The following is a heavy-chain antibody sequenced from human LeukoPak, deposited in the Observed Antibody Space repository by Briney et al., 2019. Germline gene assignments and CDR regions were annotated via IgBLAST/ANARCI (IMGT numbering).Heavy chain of an antibody. J-gene: IGHJ3*02. CDR2: FDPEDGET. CDR1: GYTLTELS. CDR3: ARRSSGGYSYGWDAFDI. Sequence: HGASVKVSCKVSGYTLTELSMHWVRQAPGKGLEWMGGFDPEDGETIYAQKFQGRVTMTEDTSTDTAYMELSSLRSEDTAVYYCARRSSGGYSYGWDAFDIWGQGTMVTVSS. D-gene: IGHD5-18*01. V-gene: IGHV1-24*01.